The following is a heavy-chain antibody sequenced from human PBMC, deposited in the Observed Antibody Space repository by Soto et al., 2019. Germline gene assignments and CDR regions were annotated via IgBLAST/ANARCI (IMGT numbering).Heavy chain of an antibody. Sequence: GGSLRLSCAASGFTFSSYSMYWVRQAPGKGLEWISEISSRSTTMYYADSVKGRFTISRDNAKNSLYLQMNSLRDEDTAVYYCAKDGGSFYYYGMDVWGQGTTVTVSS. CDR1: GFTFSSYS. CDR2: ISSRSTTM. V-gene: IGHV3-48*02. J-gene: IGHJ6*02. D-gene: IGHD3-10*01. CDR3: AKDGGSFYYYGMDV.